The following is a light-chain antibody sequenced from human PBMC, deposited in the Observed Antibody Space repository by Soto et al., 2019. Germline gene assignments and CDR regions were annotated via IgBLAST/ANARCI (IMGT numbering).Light chain of an antibody. V-gene: IGKV1-39*01. Sequence: DVQMTQSPSSLSASVGDSLTLTCRASQTVTSYLNWYQQKPGKAPKLLIYAASTLQSGVPSRFSGSGSGTEFTLTISSLQPEDFATYYCQQSYRFPQTFGRGTKVEVK. J-gene: IGKJ1*01. CDR3: QQSYRFPQT. CDR2: AAS. CDR1: QTVTSY.